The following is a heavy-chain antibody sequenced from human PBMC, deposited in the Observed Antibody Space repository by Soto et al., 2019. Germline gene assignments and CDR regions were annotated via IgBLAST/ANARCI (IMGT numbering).Heavy chain of an antibody. CDR3: ARGGNSDYYYGMNV. CDR2: IIPLFGTA. J-gene: IGHJ6*02. D-gene: IGHD2-21*02. V-gene: IGHV1-69*01. Sequence: QGQLVQAGGDVKKPGSSVKVSCKASGGTFSSYPISWVRQAPGQGLEWMGGIIPLFGTADYAQKFQGRVTFTADDSTNTAYMELSSLRSEDTAVYYCARGGNSDYYYGMNVWGQGTTVTDSS. CDR1: GGTFSSYP.